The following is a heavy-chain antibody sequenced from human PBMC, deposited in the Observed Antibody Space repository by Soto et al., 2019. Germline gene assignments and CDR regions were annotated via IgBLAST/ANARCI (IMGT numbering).Heavy chain of an antibody. CDR2: INPNSGGT. CDR1: GYTFTGYY. CDR3: ARSNKRAEDVELGDAFDI. D-gene: IGHD7-27*01. J-gene: IGHJ3*02. Sequence: ASVKVSCKASGYTFTGYYMHWVRQAPGQGLERMGWINPNSGGTNYAQKFQGWVTMTRDTSISTAYMALSRLRSDDTAVYYCARSNKRAEDVELGDAFDIWGQGTMVTVSS. V-gene: IGHV1-2*04.